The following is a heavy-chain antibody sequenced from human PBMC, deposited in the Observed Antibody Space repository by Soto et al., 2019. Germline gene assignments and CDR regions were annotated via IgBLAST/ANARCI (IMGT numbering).Heavy chain of an antibody. V-gene: IGHV4-59*08. Sequence: SLTCTVSGGSISSYYWSWIRQPPGKELEWIGYIYYSGSTNYNPSLKSRVTISVDTSKNQFSLKLSSVTAADTAVYYCARTYRGYSGYDDFDYWGQGTLVTVSS. CDR2: IYYSGST. J-gene: IGHJ4*02. CDR3: ARTYRGYSGYDDFDY. CDR1: GGSISSYY. D-gene: IGHD5-12*01.